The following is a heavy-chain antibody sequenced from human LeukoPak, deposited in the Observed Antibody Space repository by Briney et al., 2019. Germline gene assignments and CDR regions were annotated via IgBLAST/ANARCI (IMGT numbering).Heavy chain of an antibody. CDR2: INWNGGST. CDR1: GFTFDDYG. Sequence: GGSLRLSCAASGFTFDDYGMSWVRQAPGKGLEWVSGINWNGGSTGYADSVKGRFTISRDNAKNSLYLQMNSLRAEDTAVYYCAASGQRIKSRYFQHWGQGTLVTVSS. D-gene: IGHD3-10*01. CDR3: AASGQRIKSRYFQH. J-gene: IGHJ1*01. V-gene: IGHV3-20*04.